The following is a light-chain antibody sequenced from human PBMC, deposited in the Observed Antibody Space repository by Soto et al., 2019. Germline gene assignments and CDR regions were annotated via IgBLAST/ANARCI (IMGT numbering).Light chain of an antibody. CDR1: QSVRSN. V-gene: IGKV3-15*01. CDR3: QQYNEWPLT. J-gene: IGKJ4*01. Sequence: EKVVTQSPATLSVSPGERATLSCRASQSVRSNLAWYQQKPGQALRLLIYDASTRATGIPARFSGSGSGTEFTLIISSLQSEDFAVYYCQQYNEWPLTFGGGTKVDIK. CDR2: DAS.